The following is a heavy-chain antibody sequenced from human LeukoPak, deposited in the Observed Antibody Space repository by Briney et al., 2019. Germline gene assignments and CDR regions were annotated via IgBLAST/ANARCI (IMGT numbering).Heavy chain of an antibody. V-gene: IGHV4-34*01. J-gene: IGHJ6*03. CDR2: INHSGST. D-gene: IGHD2-8*02. CDR1: GGSFSGYY. Sequence: SETLSLTCAVYGGSFSGYYWSWIRQPPGKGLEWMGEINHSGSTNYNPSLKSRVTIPVDTCKNQFSLKLSSVTAADTAVYYCARGFGYCTGGVCYWGYYYYYMDVWGKGTTVTVSS. CDR3: ARGFGYCTGGVCYWGYYYYYMDV.